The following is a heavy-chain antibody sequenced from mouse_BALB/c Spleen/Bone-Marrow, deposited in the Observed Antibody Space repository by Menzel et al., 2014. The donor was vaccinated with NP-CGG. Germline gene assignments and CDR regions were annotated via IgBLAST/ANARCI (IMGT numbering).Heavy chain of an antibody. CDR3: ATQNFDY. V-gene: IGHV5-9-2*01. CDR2: ISGGGSYR. CDR1: GFTFSSYG. J-gene: IGHJ2*01. Sequence: EVQLQQSGGGLVKPGGSLKLSCTASGFTFSSYGMSWVRQTPEKRLEWVATISGGGSYRYYPDSVQGRITISRDNAKNNLYLQMSSLRSEVTALYYCATQNFDYWGQGTTLTVSS.